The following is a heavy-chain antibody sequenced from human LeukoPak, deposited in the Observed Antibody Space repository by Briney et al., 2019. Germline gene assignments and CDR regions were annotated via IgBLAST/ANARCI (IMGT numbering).Heavy chain of an antibody. V-gene: IGHV4-34*01. CDR3: ARGASTVTTDYFDY. CDR1: GGSFSGYY. J-gene: IGHJ4*02. CDR2: INHSGST. Sequence: SETLSLTSAVYGGSFSGYYWSWIRQPPGKGLEWIGEINHSGSTNYNPSLKSRVTISVDTSKNQFSLKLSSVTAADTAVYYCARGASTVTTDYFDYWGQGTLVTVSS. D-gene: IGHD4-11*01.